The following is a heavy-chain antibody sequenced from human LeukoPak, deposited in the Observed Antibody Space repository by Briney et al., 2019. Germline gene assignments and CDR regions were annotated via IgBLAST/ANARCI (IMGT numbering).Heavy chain of an antibody. CDR2: ISAYNGNT. D-gene: IGHD3-10*01. V-gene: IGHV1-18*01. Sequence: ASVKVSCKASGGTFSSYAISWVRQAPGQGLEWMGWISAYNGNTNYAQKLQGRVTMTTDTSTSTAYMELRSLRSDDTAVYYCARDTAVVREKMFDYWGQGTLVTVSS. CDR3: ARDTAVVREKMFDY. J-gene: IGHJ4*02. CDR1: GGTFSSYA.